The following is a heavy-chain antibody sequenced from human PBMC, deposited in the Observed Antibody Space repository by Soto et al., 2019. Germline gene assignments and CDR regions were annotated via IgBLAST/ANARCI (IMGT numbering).Heavy chain of an antibody. V-gene: IGHV3-30*18. D-gene: IGHD3-22*01. J-gene: IGHJ6*02. CDR2: ISYDGSNK. CDR1: GFTFSSYG. Sequence: GGSLRLSCAASGFTFSSYGMHWVRQAPGKGLEWVAVISYDGSNKYYADSVKGRFTISRDNSKNTLYLQMNSLRAEDTAVYYCAKAHYYDSSGYYSHYYYYRMDVWGQGTTVTSP. CDR3: AKAHYYDSSGYYSHYYYYRMDV.